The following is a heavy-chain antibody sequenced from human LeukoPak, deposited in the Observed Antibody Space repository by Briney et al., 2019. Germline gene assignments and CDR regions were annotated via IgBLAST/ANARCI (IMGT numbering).Heavy chain of an antibody. Sequence: GGSLRLSCAASGFTFSRYWMSWVRQAPGKGLEWVANIKQDGSEKYNVDSVKGRFIISRDNAKNSMYLQMNSLRAEDTAVYYCARNQDPVEMATIFAYWGQGTLVTVSS. CDR2: IKQDGSEK. J-gene: IGHJ4*02. CDR1: GFTFSRYW. D-gene: IGHD5-24*01. CDR3: ARNQDPVEMATIFAY. V-gene: IGHV3-7*01.